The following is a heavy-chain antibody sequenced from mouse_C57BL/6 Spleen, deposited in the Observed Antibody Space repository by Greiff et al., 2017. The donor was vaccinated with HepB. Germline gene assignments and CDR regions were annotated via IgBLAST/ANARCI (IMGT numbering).Heavy chain of an antibody. CDR3: ARSGGLGGDY. CDR1: GYAFSSSW. D-gene: IGHD3-1*01. J-gene: IGHJ2*01. CDR2: IYPGDGDT. Sequence: QVQLQQSGPELVKPGASVKISCKASGYAFSSSWMNWVKQRPGKGLEWIGRIYPGDGDTNYNGKFKGKATLTADKSSSTAYMQLSSLTSEDSAVYFCARSGGLGGDYWGQGTTLTVSS. V-gene: IGHV1-82*01.